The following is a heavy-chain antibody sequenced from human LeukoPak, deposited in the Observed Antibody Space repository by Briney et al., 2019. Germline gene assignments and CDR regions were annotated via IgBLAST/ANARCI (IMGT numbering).Heavy chain of an antibody. J-gene: IGHJ5*02. Sequence: SETLSLTCTVSGGSISSGGYYCSWIRQHPGKGLEWIGYIYYSGSTYYNPSLKSRVTISVDTSKNQFSLKLSSVTAADTAVYYCARGSTTQSLSDWFDPWGQGTLVTASS. CDR1: GGSISSGGYY. V-gene: IGHV4-31*03. CDR2: IYYSGST. CDR3: ARGSTTQSLSDWFDP. D-gene: IGHD1-1*01.